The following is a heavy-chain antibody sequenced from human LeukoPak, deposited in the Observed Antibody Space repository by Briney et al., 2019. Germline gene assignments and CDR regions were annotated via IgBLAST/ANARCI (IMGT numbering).Heavy chain of an antibody. Sequence: ASVKVSCKASGYTFTDYYLHWVRQAPGQGLEWMGRVNPNSGGINSAQKFQGRVTLTRDTSISTAYMELSRLRSDDTAVYYCARADCTSTSCNLHFDYWGQGTLVTVSS. D-gene: IGHD2-2*01. CDR2: VNPNSGGI. J-gene: IGHJ4*02. V-gene: IGHV1-2*06. CDR1: GYTFTDYY. CDR3: ARADCTSTSCNLHFDY.